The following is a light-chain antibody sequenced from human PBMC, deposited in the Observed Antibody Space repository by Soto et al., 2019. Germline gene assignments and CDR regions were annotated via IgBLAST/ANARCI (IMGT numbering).Light chain of an antibody. CDR2: AAS. Sequence: AIQMTQSPSSLSTSVGDRVTITCRASQGISNDLGWYQQKPGKAPKLLIYAASKLQSGVPSRFIGSGSGAEFTLTINSLQPEDFATYFCLQDYSYPYTFGQGTEMEIK. CDR1: QGISND. V-gene: IGKV1-6*01. J-gene: IGKJ2*01. CDR3: LQDYSYPYT.